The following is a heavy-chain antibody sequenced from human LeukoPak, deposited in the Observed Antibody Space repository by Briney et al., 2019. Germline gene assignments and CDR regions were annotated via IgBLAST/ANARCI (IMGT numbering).Heavy chain of an antibody. CDR2: IIPIFGTA. D-gene: IGHD3-10*01. CDR3: ARDNSVGDIAWWFDP. V-gene: IGHV1-69*05. CDR1: GGTFSSYA. J-gene: IGHJ5*02. Sequence: SVKVSCKASGGTFSSYAISWVRQAPGQGLEWMGGIIPIFGTANYAQKFQGRVTMTRDMSTSTDYMELSSLRSEDTAVYYCARDNSVGDIAWWFDPWGQGTLVTVSS.